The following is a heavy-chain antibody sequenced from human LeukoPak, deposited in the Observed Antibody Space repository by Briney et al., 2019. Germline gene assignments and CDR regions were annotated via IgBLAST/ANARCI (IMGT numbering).Heavy chain of an antibody. CDR3: ASGDIVAKTPRYYWYYMDV. J-gene: IGHJ6*03. CDR1: GGSFSGYY. CDR2: INHSGST. Sequence: PSETLSLTCAVYGGSFSGYYWSWLRQPPGKGLEWIGEINHSGSTNYNPSLKSRVTISVDTSKNQFSLMLSSVTAADTAVYYCASGDIVAKTPRYYWYYMDVWGKGTTVTVSS. D-gene: IGHD5-12*01. V-gene: IGHV4-34*01.